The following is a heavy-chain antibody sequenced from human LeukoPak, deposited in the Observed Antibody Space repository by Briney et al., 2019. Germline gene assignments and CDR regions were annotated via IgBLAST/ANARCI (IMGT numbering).Heavy chain of an antibody. CDR3: ARDRIAAAGTGFDY. Sequence: ASVKVSCKASGYTFTSYDINWVRQATGQGLEWMGWMNPNSGNTGYAQKFQGRVTMTRDTSISTAYMELSRLRSDDTAVYYCARDRIAAAGTGFDYWGQGTLVTVSS. D-gene: IGHD6-13*01. CDR2: MNPNSGNT. V-gene: IGHV1-8*01. CDR1: GYTFTSYD. J-gene: IGHJ4*02.